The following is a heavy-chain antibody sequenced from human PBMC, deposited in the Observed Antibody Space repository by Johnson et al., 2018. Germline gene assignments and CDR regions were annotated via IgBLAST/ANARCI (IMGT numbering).Heavy chain of an antibody. CDR2: IIWHSGTP. Sequence: VQLVESGGCLVQPGRSLRLSCVATGFRFDDYAMQWVRQAPGKGLEWVAGIIWHSGTPGYADSVKGRFTISRDNAKNPLSLQMTALRAEDTPVYYCAKDPSRWYRNEYFHYLGQGTRVTVSS. CDR1: GFRFDDYA. D-gene: IGHD2-15*01. J-gene: IGHJ1*01. CDR3: AKDPSRWYRNEYFHY. V-gene: IGHV3-9*01.